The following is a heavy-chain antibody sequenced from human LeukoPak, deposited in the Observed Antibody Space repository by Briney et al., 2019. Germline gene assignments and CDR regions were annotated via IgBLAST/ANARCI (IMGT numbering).Heavy chain of an antibody. V-gene: IGHV3-48*01. CDR1: GFTFSSYS. Sequence: GGSLRLSCAASGFTFSSYSMNWVRQAPGKGLEWVSYISSSSSTIYYADSVKGRFTISGDNAKNSLYLQMNSLRAEDTAVYYCARDCEWCGSGSYPTLLFRYYGMDVWGQGTTVTVSS. J-gene: IGHJ6*02. CDR2: ISSSSSTI. D-gene: IGHD3-10*01. CDR3: ARDCEWCGSGSYPTLLFRYYGMDV.